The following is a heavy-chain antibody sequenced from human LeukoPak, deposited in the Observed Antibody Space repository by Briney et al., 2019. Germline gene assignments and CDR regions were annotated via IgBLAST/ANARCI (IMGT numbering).Heavy chain of an antibody. V-gene: IGHV5-51*01. CDR3: GMSGDRVPLQDDVFDV. J-gene: IGHJ3*01. Sequence: GESLKISFKVSGYSFTSYCIGWVRQMPGKGLEWMGIIYPGDSRPTYSPSFQGHVPISVDKSINTAYLQWSSLQASDTAMYYCGMSGDRVPLQDDVFDVWGQGTMVTVST. D-gene: IGHD1-26*01. CDR1: GYSFTSYC. CDR2: IYPGDSRP.